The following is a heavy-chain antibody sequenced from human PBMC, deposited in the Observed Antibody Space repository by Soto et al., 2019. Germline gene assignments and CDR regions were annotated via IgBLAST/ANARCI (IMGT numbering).Heavy chain of an antibody. J-gene: IGHJ6*02. V-gene: IGHV3-15*07. Sequence: GGSLRLSCAASGFTFSNAWMNWVRQAPGKGLEWVGRIKSKTDGGTTDYAAPVKGRFTISRDDSKNTLYLQMNSLKTEDTAVYYCTTRLHSGYCSSTSCLNTTTVWTSDVWGQGTTVTVSS. CDR3: TTRLHSGYCSSTSCLNTTTVWTSDV. D-gene: IGHD2-2*01. CDR1: GFTFSNAW. CDR2: IKSKTDGGTT.